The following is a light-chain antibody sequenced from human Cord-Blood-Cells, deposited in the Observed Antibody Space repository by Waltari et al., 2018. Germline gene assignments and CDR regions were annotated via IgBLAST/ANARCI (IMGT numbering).Light chain of an antibody. Sequence: DIVMTQSPDSLAVSLGERATINCKSSQSVLYSSNNKNYLAWYQQKPGQPPKLLIYWASTRESGVPDRFSGSGSGTDFTLTISSLQAEDVAVYYCQQYYTRITFGPVTKVDIK. J-gene: IGKJ3*01. CDR1: QSVLYSSNNKNY. CDR2: WAS. V-gene: IGKV4-1*01. CDR3: QQYYTRIT.